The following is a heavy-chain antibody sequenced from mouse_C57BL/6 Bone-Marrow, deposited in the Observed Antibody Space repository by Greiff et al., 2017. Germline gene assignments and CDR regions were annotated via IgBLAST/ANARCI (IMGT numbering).Heavy chain of an antibody. V-gene: IGHV1-50*01. CDR2: INPSDSNT. Sequence: QVQLQQPGAELVKPGASVKLSCKASGYTFTSYWMQWVKQRPGQGLEWIGEINPSDSNTNYNQKFKGKATLTVDTSSSTAYMQLSSLTSEDSAVYYCAREGSNYVGYFDVWGKGTTVTVSS. CDR3: AREGSNYVGYFDV. CDR1: GYTFTSYW. D-gene: IGHD2-5*01. J-gene: IGHJ1*03.